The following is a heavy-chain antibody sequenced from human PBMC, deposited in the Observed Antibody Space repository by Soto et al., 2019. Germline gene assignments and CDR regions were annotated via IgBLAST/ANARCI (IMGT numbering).Heavy chain of an antibody. V-gene: IGHV3-21*06. Sequence: EVQLVESGGGLVKPGGSLRLSCAASGFTFSRYGMNWLRQAPGKGLEWVASISSSTSYVYYADSVKGRFSTSRDNAKNILYLEMYALRTKDTAVYYCARDPSEGRVGNWFESWGQGTLVTVSS. J-gene: IGHJ5*01. CDR2: ISSSTSYV. D-gene: IGHD2-2*01. CDR1: GFTFSRYG. CDR3: ARDPSEGRVGNWFES.